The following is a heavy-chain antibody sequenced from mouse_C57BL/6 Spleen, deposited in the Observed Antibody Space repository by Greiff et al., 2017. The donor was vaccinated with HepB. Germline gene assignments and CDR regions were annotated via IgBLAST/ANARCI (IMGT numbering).Heavy chain of an antibody. V-gene: IGHV5-6*01. Sequence: EVKLVESGGDLVKPGGSLKLSCAASGFTFSSYGMSWVRQTPDKRLEWVATISSGGSYTYYPDSVKGRFTISRDNAKNTQYLQMSSLKSEDTAMYYCAREEGFLEGFFAYWGQGTLVTVSA. CDR2: ISSGGSYT. J-gene: IGHJ3*01. CDR3: AREEGFLEGFFAY. CDR1: GFTFSSYG.